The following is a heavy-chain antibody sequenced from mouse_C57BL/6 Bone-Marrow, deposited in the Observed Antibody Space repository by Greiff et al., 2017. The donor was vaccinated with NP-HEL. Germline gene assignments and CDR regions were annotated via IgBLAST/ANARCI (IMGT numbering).Heavy chain of an antibody. CDR2: IDPENGDT. V-gene: IGHV14-4*01. J-gene: IGHJ3*01. D-gene: IGHD2-2*01. CDR3: TTEEAYGYDWFAY. Sequence: VHVKQSGAELVRPGASVKLSCTASGFNIKDDYMHWVKQRPEQGLEWIGWIDPENGDTEYASKFQGKATITADTSSNTAYLQLSSLTSEDTAVYYCTTEEAYGYDWFAYWGQGTLVTVSA. CDR1: GFNIKDDY.